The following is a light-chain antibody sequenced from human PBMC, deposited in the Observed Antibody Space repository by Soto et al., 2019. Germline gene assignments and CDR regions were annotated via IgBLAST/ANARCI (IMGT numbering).Light chain of an antibody. CDR2: AAS. V-gene: IGKV1-39*01. CDR1: QSISSY. Sequence: DIQMTQSPSSLSASVGDRVTITCRARQSISSYLNWYQQKVGKAPRLLIYAASSLQSGVPSRFSGSGSGTDFTLTISSLQPEDFATYYCQQSYSTPRTFGPGTKVDIK. J-gene: IGKJ3*01. CDR3: QQSYSTPRT.